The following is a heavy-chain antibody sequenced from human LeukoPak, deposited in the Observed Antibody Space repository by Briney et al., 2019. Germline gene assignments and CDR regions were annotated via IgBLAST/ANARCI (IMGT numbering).Heavy chain of an antibody. D-gene: IGHD3-16*01. J-gene: IGHJ6*04. CDR3: ARGRGRNPSGYYYYMDV. Sequence: GGSLRLSCAASGFTLSSYAMSWVRQAPEKGLEWVSSVTISGDNTYYAESVKGRFTISRDNSKGTLYLLMSSLRADDTAVYYCARGRGRNPSGYYYYMDVWGKGTTVTISS. V-gene: IGHV3-23*01. CDR1: GFTLSSYA. CDR2: VTISGDNT.